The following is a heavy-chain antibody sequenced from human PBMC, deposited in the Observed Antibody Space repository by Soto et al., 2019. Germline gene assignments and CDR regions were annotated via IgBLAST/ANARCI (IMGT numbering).Heavy chain of an antibody. D-gene: IGHD1-1*01. CDR1: GLTFSNCG. CDR2: IDGSGRNP. J-gene: IGHJ4*02. CDR3: AKDGLSNSPSAIDY. Sequence: EVQLLESGGGLVQPGGSLRLSCAASGLTFSNCGMSWVRQAPGKGLDWVAGIDGSGRNPYYADPVKGRFTISRDNSKNTLFLQMNSLRAEDTAIYYCAKDGLSNSPSAIDYWGQGTLVTVSS. V-gene: IGHV3-23*01.